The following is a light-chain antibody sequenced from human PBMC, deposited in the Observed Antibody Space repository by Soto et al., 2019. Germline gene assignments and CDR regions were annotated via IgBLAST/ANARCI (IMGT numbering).Light chain of an antibody. CDR3: QQYGSPPPWT. CDR2: DTS. V-gene: IGKV3-20*01. Sequence: EIVLTQSPGTLSLSPGQRVTLSCRASQSVTSNYFAWYQQKPGQPPRLLIYDTSSRATGIPDRFSASGSGTDFTFTISRLEPEDFAVYYCQQYGSPPPWTFGQGTRVDIK. J-gene: IGKJ1*01. CDR1: QSVTSNY.